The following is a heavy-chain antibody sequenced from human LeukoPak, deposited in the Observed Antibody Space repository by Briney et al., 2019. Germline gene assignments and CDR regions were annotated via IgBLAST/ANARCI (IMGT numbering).Heavy chain of an antibody. Sequence: GGSLRLSCAASGFAFSSYSMNWVRQAPGKGLEWVSSISSSSSYIYYADSVKGRFTISRDNAKNSLYLQMNSLRAEDTAVYYCARVRYYDILTGYYYGMDVWGKGTRSPSPQ. D-gene: IGHD3-9*01. V-gene: IGHV3-21*01. J-gene: IGHJ6*04. CDR1: GFAFSSYS. CDR3: ARVRYYDILTGYYYGMDV. CDR2: ISSSSSYI.